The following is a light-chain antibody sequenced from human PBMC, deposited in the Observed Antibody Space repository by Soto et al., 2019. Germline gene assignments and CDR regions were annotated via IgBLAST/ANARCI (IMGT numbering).Light chain of an antibody. CDR3: LQHDTSPLT. J-gene: IGKJ4*01. CDR1: QDIGID. Sequence: DIQMTQSPSSLSASVGDRVTITCRASQDIGIDLGWYQQKPGKAPKRLIYGASSLQSGVPSRFSGSGSGTELTLTISSLQPEDFATYYCLQHDTSPLTFGGGTKVDIK. CDR2: GAS. V-gene: IGKV1-17*01.